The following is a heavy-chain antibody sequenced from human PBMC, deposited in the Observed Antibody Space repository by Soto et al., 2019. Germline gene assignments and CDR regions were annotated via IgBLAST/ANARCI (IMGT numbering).Heavy chain of an antibody. D-gene: IGHD6-25*01. CDR3: ERQSGGFDP. Sequence: SEPLSLPCTVFGGSISGSSYYRGWIRQPPGKGLEWIGSIYYSGSTYYNPSLKSRVTISVDTSKNQFSLKVSSVTAADTAVYYCERQSGGFDPWGQGTLVTVSS. CDR1: GGSISGSSYY. J-gene: IGHJ5*02. V-gene: IGHV4-39*01. CDR2: IYYSGST.